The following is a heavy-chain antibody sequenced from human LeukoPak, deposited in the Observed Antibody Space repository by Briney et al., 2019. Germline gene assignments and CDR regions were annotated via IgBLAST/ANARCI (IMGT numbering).Heavy chain of an antibody. CDR3: ARDLGYYGSGSYPIDY. Sequence: PGGSLRLSCAASGFTFSSYAMHWVRQAPGKGLEWVAVISYDGSNRYYADSVKGRFTISRDNSKNTLYLQMNSLRAEDTAAYYCARDLGYYGSGSYPIDYWGQGTLVTVSS. CDR1: GFTFSSYA. CDR2: ISYDGSNR. D-gene: IGHD3-10*01. J-gene: IGHJ4*02. V-gene: IGHV3-30*04.